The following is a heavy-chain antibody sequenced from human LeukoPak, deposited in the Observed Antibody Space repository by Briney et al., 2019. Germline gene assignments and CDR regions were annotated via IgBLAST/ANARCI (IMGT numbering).Heavy chain of an antibody. CDR2: IYYSGST. CDR1: GGSISSSSYY. Sequence: SETLSLTCTVSGGSISSSSYYWGWIRQPPGKGLEWIGSIYYSGSTYYNPSLKSRVTMSVDTSKNQFSLKLSSVTAADTAVYYCARDLYCSGGSCYARPFDYWGQGTPVTVSS. V-gene: IGHV4-39*07. CDR3: ARDLYCSGGSCYARPFDY. D-gene: IGHD2-15*01. J-gene: IGHJ4*02.